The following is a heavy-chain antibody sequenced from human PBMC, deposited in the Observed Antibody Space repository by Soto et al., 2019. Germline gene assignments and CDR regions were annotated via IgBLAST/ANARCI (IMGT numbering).Heavy chain of an antibody. CDR1: GYTFTSYG. J-gene: IGHJ6*02. CDR3: ARVVALGESYYYYGMDF. Sequence: GASVKVSCKASGYTFTSYGISWVRQAPGQGLEWMGWISAYNGNTNYAQKLQGRVTMTTDTSTSTAYVELRSLRSDDTAVYYCARVVALGESYYYYGMDFGAQGTTVTVSS. CDR2: ISAYNGNT. V-gene: IGHV1-18*01. D-gene: IGHD3-16*01.